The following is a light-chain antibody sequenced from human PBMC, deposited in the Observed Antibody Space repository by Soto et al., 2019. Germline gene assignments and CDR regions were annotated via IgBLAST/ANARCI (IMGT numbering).Light chain of an antibody. J-gene: IGLJ2*01. Sequence: QSVLTQPPSVSGAPGQGVTISGTGGTSNIGAGYDVHCCQHLPGRAPKLLIFGNTNRPSGVPDGFSGSKSGTSASLAITGLPAEDEADYYCLSFDSRLSVVFCGGTKLTVL. CDR1: TSNIGAGYD. CDR2: GNT. CDR3: LSFDSRLSVV. V-gene: IGLV1-40*01.